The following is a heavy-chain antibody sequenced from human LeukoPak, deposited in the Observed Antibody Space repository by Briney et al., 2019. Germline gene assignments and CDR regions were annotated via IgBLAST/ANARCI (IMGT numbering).Heavy chain of an antibody. Sequence: GGSLRLSCAAAGFTFSRYAMSWVRQSPGKGLEWVANIRQDGSEKYYVGSVKGRFTISRDNAKNSLYLQMNSLRAEDTAVYYCVRDQGKAAAGTSSAFDIWGQGTIVTVSS. J-gene: IGHJ3*02. CDR2: IRQDGSEK. V-gene: IGHV3-7*01. CDR1: GFTFSRYA. D-gene: IGHD6-13*01. CDR3: VRDQGKAAAGTSSAFDI.